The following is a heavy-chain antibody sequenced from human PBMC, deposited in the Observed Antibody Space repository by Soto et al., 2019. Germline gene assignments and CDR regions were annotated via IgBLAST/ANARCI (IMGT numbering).Heavy chain of an antibody. J-gene: IGHJ5*02. CDR3: TRGPRYNSGCYRDCFDP. CDR1: GYSFTDYG. D-gene: IGHD6-19*01. CDR2: ISCQNGNT. Sequence: QVQIEQSGGEVRKPGASVKVSCKSSGYSFTDYGITWVRQAPGKGPEWMGWISCQNGNTSQAQKFQDRVTMSTETSKNTAYMELMSLSSDDTAVYYCTRGPRYNSGCYRDCFDPWGQGTLVTVSS. V-gene: IGHV1-18*01.